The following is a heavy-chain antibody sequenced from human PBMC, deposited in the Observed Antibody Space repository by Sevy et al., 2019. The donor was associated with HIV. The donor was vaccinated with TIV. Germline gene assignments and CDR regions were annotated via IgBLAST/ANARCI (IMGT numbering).Heavy chain of an antibody. Sequence: SETLSLTCIVSGGSISDSNYYWGWIRQPPGKGLEWIGSGYFDGTTDYNPSLKSRVTISVDTSKNHLSLKLRSVTAADTAVYYCAREKEWLVRLNDYWGQRILVTVSS. D-gene: IGHD6-19*01. J-gene: IGHJ4*02. CDR3: AREKEWLVRLNDY. CDR2: GYFDGTT. V-gene: IGHV4-39*02. CDR1: GGSISDSNYY.